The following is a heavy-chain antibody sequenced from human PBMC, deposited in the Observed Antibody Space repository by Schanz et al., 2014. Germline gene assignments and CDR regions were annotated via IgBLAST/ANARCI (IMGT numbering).Heavy chain of an antibody. D-gene: IGHD6-25*01. Sequence: EVQLLESGGGLVQPGGSLRLSCAASGFTFTNYAMSWVRQAPGKGLEWVSLISDSGDTAYYADSVKGRFTISRDNFKNTLYLQMNSLRAEDTAVYYCAKVRYSSGWRGDYFDEWGQGTLVTVSS. V-gene: IGHV3-23*01. CDR2: ISDSGDTA. CDR1: GFTFTNYA. CDR3: AKVRYSSGWRGDYFDE. J-gene: IGHJ4*02.